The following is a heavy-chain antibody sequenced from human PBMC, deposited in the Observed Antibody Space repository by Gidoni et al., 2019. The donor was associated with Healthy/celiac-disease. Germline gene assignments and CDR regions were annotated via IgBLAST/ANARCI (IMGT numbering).Heavy chain of an antibody. CDR2: IYYSGST. J-gene: IGHJ4*02. V-gene: IGHV4-39*07. CDR3: ARAGGVGNFDY. D-gene: IGHD1-26*01. CDR1: GGSISSSSYY. Sequence: QLQLQESGPGLVKPSETLSLTCTGSGGSISSSSYYWGWLRQPPGTGLEWIRSIYYSGSTYYNPSLKSRVTISVDTSKNQFSLKLSSVTAADTSVYYCARAGGVGNFDYWGQGTLVTVSS.